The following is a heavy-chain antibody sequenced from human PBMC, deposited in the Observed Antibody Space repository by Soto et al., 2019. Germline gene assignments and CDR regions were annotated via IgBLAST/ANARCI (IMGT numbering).Heavy chain of an antibody. V-gene: IGHV3-20*04. Sequence: GGSLRLSCITSRYSFDDYAMIWVRQVPGRGLEWVSGVDRKGLKTEYRDSVRGRFTISRDNARSSLYLQMNNLKTEDTALYYSALVENGSVDYWGRGSLVTVSS. CDR2: VDRKGLKT. J-gene: IGHJ4*02. CDR1: RYSFDDYA. CDR3: ALVENGSVDY. D-gene: IGHD3-10*01.